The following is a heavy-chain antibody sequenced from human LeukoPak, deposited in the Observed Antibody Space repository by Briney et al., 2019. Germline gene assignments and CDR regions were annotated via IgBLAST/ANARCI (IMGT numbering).Heavy chain of an antibody. J-gene: IGHJ3*02. V-gene: IGHV3-30*03. CDR2: ISYDGSNK. CDR3: VRLGHSSGYYYVGAFDI. CDR1: GFTFTSYG. Sequence: PCGSLRLSCAASGFTFTSYGMHWFRQAPGKGLTRVALISYDGSNKYYADSVKGRFTISRDNSKNTLYLQMNSLRAEDTAVYYCVRLGHSSGYYYVGAFDIWGQGTMVTVSS. D-gene: IGHD3-22*01.